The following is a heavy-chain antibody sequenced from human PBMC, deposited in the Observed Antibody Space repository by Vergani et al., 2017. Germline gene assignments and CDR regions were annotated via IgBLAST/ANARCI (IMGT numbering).Heavy chain of an antibody. V-gene: IGHV4-31*03. J-gene: IGHJ5*02. CDR3: ARSKAYIVVVPAAMLWFDP. CDR1: GGSISSGGYY. D-gene: IGHD2-2*01. Sequence: QVQLQESGPGLAKPSQTLSLTCTVSGGSISSGGYYWSWIRQHPGKGLEWIGYIYYSGSTYYNPSLKSRVTISVDTSKNQFSLKLSSVTAADTAVYYCARSKAYIVVVPAAMLWFDPWGQGTLVTVSS. CDR2: IYYSGST.